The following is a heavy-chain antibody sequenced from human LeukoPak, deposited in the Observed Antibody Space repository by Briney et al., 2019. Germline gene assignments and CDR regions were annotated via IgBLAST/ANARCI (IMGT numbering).Heavy chain of an antibody. CDR3: ARASGGYSY. V-gene: IGHV3-30-3*01. CDR2: ISYDGSNK. Sequence: GGSLRLSCEASGFTFSAYAMTWVRQAPGKGLEWVAVISYDGSNKYYADSVKGRFTISRDNSKNTLYLQMNSLRAEDTAVYYCARASGGYSYWGQGTLVTVSS. J-gene: IGHJ4*02. D-gene: IGHD5-12*01. CDR1: GFTFSAYA.